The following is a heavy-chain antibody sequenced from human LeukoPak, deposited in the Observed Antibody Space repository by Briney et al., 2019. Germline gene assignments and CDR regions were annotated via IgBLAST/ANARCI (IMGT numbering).Heavy chain of an antibody. CDR2: ISPSGGSI. D-gene: IGHD4-23*01. CDR3: AKLRWEITHYWYFDL. CDR1: GFTFNSYP. Sequence: GGSLRLSCAASGFTFNSYPMSWVRQAPGKGREWVSAISPSGGSIYFSDPVRGRFTISRDNSKNTVYVQMNSLRAEDTAVYYCAKLRWEITHYWYFDLWGRGTLVTVSS. J-gene: IGHJ2*01. V-gene: IGHV3-23*01.